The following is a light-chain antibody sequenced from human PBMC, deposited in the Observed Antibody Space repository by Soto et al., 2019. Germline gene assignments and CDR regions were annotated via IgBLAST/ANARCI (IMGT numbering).Light chain of an antibody. CDR3: SCYVRGGSYPVV. V-gene: IGLV2-23*01. Sequence: QSALTQPASASGSPGQSITISCTGTSSDADSFNVVSWYQHHVGEAPKLIIHEATKRPSWVSSRFSGSKSGNSASLTISGLQAEDEADDYCSCYVRGGSYPVVFGGGTKLTVL. J-gene: IGLJ2*01. CDR2: EAT. CDR1: SSDADSFNV.